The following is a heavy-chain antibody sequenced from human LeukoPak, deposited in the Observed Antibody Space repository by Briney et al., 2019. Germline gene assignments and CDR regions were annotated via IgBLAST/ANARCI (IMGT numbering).Heavy chain of an antibody. CDR1: GFTFSSYG. Sequence: GGSLRLSCAAPGFTFSSYGMHWVRQAPGKGLEWVAVISYDGSNKYYADSVKGRFTISRDNSKNTLYLQMNSLRAEDTAVYYCAKENALLWFGESMGYFDYWGQGTLVTVSS. J-gene: IGHJ4*02. CDR3: AKENALLWFGESMGYFDY. D-gene: IGHD3-10*01. V-gene: IGHV3-30*18. CDR2: ISYDGSNK.